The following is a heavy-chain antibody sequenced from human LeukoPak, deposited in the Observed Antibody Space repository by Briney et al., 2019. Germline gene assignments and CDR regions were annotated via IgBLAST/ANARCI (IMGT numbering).Heavy chain of an antibody. CDR3: ARARGITFGGVIVNRFDY. CDR1: GYAFTSYG. V-gene: IGHV1-69*13. CDR2: IIPIFGTA. J-gene: IGHJ4*02. Sequence: SVKVSCKASGYAFTSYGITWVRQAPGQGLEWMGGIIPIFGTANYAQKFQGRVTITADESTSTAYMELSSLRSEDTAVYYCARARGITFGGVIVNRFDYWGQGTLVTVSS. D-gene: IGHD3-16*02.